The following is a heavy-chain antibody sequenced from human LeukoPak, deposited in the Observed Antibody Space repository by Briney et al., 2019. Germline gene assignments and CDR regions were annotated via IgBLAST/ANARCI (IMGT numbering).Heavy chain of an antibody. J-gene: IGHJ4*02. V-gene: IGHV3-23*01. Sequence: GGSLRLSCAASGFTFSSYAVSWVRQAPGKGLEWVSAISDSGGRTYYAGSVKGRFTISRDNSKNTLYLQMESLRAEDTAVYYCAKHSTYCSGGSCQEDFDYWGQGTLVTVSS. D-gene: IGHD2-15*01. CDR3: AKHSTYCSGGSCQEDFDY. CDR2: ISDSGGRT. CDR1: GFTFSSYA.